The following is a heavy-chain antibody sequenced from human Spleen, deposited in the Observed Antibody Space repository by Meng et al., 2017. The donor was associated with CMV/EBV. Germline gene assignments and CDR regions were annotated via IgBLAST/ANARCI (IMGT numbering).Heavy chain of an antibody. D-gene: IGHD6-6*01. CDR3: AKDVSPYSSSPLPMAH. J-gene: IGHJ4*02. CDR2: ISDSSSTI. CDR1: GFTFSGYS. V-gene: IGHV3-48*04. Sequence: GGSLRLSCAASGFTFSGYSMNWVRRAPGKGLEWLSYISDSSSTIHYADSVKGRFTISRDNAQNSLYLQMNSLRAEDTAVYYCAKDVSPYSSSPLPMAHWGQGTLVTVSS.